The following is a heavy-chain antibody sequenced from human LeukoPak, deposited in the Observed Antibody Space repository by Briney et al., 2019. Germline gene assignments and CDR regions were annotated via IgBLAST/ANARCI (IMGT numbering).Heavy chain of an antibody. CDR1: GFTFSSYA. CDR2: ISGSGGST. V-gene: IGHV3-23*01. Sequence: PGGSLRLSCAASGFTFSSYAMSWVRQAPGKGLEWVLAISGSGGSTYYADPVKGRFTISRDNSKNTLYLQMNTLRAEDTGVYYCANDSSSFWFDPWGQGTLVTVSS. D-gene: IGHD6-13*01. CDR3: ANDSSSFWFDP. J-gene: IGHJ5*02.